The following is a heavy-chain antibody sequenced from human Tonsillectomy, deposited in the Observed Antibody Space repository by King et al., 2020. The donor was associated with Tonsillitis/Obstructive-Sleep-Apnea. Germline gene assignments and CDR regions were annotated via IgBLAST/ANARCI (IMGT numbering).Heavy chain of an antibody. CDR3: ARDFDTIAVAGPDY. V-gene: IGHV3-30*05. J-gene: IGHJ4*02. D-gene: IGHD6-19*01. Sequence: VQLVESGGGVVQPGRSLRLSCAASGFTFSNYDMHWVRQAPGKGLEWVAVISYDGSNKYYADSVKGRFTISRDNSKNTLYLQMNSLRAEGTAVYYCARDFDTIAVAGPDYWGQGTLVTVSP. CDR2: ISYDGSNK. CDR1: GFTFSNYD.